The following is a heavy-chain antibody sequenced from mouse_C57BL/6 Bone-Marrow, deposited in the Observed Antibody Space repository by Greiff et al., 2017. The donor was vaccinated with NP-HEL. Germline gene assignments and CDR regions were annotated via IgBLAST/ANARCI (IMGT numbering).Heavy chain of an antibody. CDR1: GYTFTSYG. Sequence: EVQGVESGAELVRPGSSVKMSCKTSGYTFTSYGINWVKQRPGQGLEWIGYIYIGNGYTEYNEKFKGKATLTSDTSSSTAYMQLSSLTSEDSAIYFCARSKYSNYDYWYFDVWGTGTTVTVSS. J-gene: IGHJ1*03. CDR2: IYIGNGYT. CDR3: ARSKYSNYDYWYFDV. V-gene: IGHV1-58*01. D-gene: IGHD2-5*01.